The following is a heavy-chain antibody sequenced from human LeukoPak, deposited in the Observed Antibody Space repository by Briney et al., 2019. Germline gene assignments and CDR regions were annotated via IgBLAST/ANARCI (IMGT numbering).Heavy chain of an antibody. CDR2: ISAYNGNT. CDR1: GYTFTSYG. J-gene: IGHJ2*01. CDR3: AGEMEDDWYFDL. V-gene: IGHV1-18*01. Sequence: ASVKVSCKASGYTFTSYGISWVRQAPGQGLEWMGWISAYNGNTNYAQKLQGRVTMTTDTSTSTAYMELRSLRSDDTAVYYCAGEMEDDWYFDLWGRGTLVTVSS. D-gene: IGHD1-1*01.